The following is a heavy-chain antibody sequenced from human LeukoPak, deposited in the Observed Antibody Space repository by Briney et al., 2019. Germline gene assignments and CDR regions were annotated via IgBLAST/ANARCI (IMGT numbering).Heavy chain of an antibody. CDR1: GFTFSSYS. D-gene: IGHD3-9*01. J-gene: IGHJ4*02. CDR3: AKKVARYDILTGYSFFDY. Sequence: SGGSLRLSCAASGFTFSSYSMNWVRQAPGKGLEWVSAISGSGGSTYYADSVKGRFTISRDNSKNTLYLQMNSLRAEDTAVYYCAKKVARYDILTGYSFFDYWGQGTLVTVSS. CDR2: ISGSGGST. V-gene: IGHV3-23*01.